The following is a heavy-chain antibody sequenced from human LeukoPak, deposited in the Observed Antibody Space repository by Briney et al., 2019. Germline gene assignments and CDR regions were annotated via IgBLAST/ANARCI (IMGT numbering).Heavy chain of an antibody. Sequence: ASVKVSCKASGYIFTVHNMHWVRQASGQGLEWMGIINPSSGHTSYAQKFQGRISMTRDMSTSTVYMELSSLRSEDTAVYYCARHSVAASNWFDPWGQGTLVTVSS. CDR3: ARHSVAASNWFDP. CDR1: GYIFTVHN. D-gene: IGHD6-25*01. V-gene: IGHV1-46*01. J-gene: IGHJ5*02. CDR2: INPSSGHT.